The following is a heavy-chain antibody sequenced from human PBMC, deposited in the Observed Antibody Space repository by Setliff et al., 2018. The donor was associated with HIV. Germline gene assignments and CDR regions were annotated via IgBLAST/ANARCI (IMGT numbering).Heavy chain of an antibody. CDR1: GGSIRSSNW. J-gene: IGHJ6*02. Sequence: SETLSLTCVVSGGSIRSSNWWSWVRQPPGKGLEWIGEIHHSGSTNYNLSLKSRVTISVDTSKNQFSLKLSSVTAADTAVYYCARDPYGSGSYHYYYGMDLWGGGTTVTVSS. D-gene: IGHD3-10*01. CDR3: ARDPYGSGSYHYYYGMDL. V-gene: IGHV4-4*02. CDR2: IHHSGST.